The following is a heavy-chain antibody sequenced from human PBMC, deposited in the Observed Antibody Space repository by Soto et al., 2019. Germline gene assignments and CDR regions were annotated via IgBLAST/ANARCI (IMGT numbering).Heavy chain of an antibody. J-gene: IGHJ5*02. CDR3: ARGNQYYYGSGSYYNNWFDP. D-gene: IGHD3-10*01. V-gene: IGHV4-34*01. CDR1: GGYLSGYY. Sequence: TLSLTCAVYGGYLSGYYWSWIRQPPGKGLEWNGEINHSGSTNYNPSLKSRVTISVDTSKNQFSLKLSPVTAADTAVYYCARGNQYYYGSGSYYNNWFDPWGQGTLVTVSS. CDR2: INHSGST.